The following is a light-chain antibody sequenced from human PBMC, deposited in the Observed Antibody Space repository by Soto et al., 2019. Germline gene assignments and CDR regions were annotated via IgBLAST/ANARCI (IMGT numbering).Light chain of an antibody. CDR1: KLGDKY. Sequence: SYELTQPPSVSVSPGQTASITCSGDKLGDKYACWYQQKPGQSPVLVIYQDTKRPSGIPERFSGSKSGNTATLTISGTQAIDEADYYCQAWDSSTPVVFGGGHKLTVL. CDR2: QDT. V-gene: IGLV3-1*01. J-gene: IGLJ2*01. CDR3: QAWDSSTPVV.